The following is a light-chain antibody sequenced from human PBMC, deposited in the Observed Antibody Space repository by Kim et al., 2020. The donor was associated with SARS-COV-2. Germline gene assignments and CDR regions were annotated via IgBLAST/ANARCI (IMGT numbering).Light chain of an antibody. J-gene: IGKJ2*01. CDR3: QQYNAMST. Sequence: LSGSPGDRATLSCRASQTVGRNLAWYQQKPGQVPRLLIYGASTRATGISARFSGSGSGTEFTLTISSLQSEDFAVYYCQQYNAMSTFGQGTKLEI. CDR2: GAS. CDR1: QTVGRN. V-gene: IGKV3D-15*01.